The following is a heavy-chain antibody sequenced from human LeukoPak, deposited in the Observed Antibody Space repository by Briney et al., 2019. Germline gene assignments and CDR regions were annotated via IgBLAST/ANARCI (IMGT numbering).Heavy chain of an antibody. D-gene: IGHD5-18*01. V-gene: IGHV3-30*18. Sequence: PGRSLRLSCAASGFTFSNYGIHWVRQAPGKGLEWVAVISYDGRSKHYADSVKGRFTISRDNSQNTLYLQMNSLRAEDTAVYYCAKSAMADDAFDIWGQGTMVTVSS. CDR2: ISYDGRSK. J-gene: IGHJ3*02. CDR3: AKSAMADDAFDI. CDR1: GFTFSNYG.